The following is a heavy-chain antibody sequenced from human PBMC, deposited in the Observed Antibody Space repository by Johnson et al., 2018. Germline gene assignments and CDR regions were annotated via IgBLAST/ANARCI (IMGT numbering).Heavy chain of an antibody. Sequence: QVQLVQAGPGLVKPSETLSLTCTISGGSISTYYWSWIRQPPGKGLEWIGYIYYSGITNYNPSLKSRVTISVDTSKNQFSLKVRSVTVADTAVYYCAREDGSSDAFDIWGQGTMVTVSS. CDR1: GGSISTYY. CDR2: IYYSGIT. CDR3: AREDGSSDAFDI. V-gene: IGHV4-59*01. J-gene: IGHJ3*02. D-gene: IGHD6-13*01.